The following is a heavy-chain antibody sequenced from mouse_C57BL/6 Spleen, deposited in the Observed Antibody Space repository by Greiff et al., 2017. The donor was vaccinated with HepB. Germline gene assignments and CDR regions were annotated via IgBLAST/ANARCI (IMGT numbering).Heavy chain of an antibody. J-gene: IGHJ2*01. CDR2: IDPYDSYT. V-gene: IGHV1-69*01. CDR1: GYTFTSYW. CDR3: ARRGDYDDY. Sequence: QVQLQQPGAELVMPGASVKLSCKASGYTFTSYWMHWVKQRPGQGLEWIGEIDPYDSYTNYNQKFKGKSTLTVDKSSSTAYMQLSSLTSEDSAVYYCARRGDYDDYWGQGTTLTVSS. D-gene: IGHD2-4*01.